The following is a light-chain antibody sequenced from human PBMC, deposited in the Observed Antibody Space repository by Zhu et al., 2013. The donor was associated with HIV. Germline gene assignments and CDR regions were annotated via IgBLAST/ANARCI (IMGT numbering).Light chain of an antibody. Sequence: DIQMTQSPSSLSASVGDRVTITCRASQGIRNDLGWYQQKPGKAPQLLFYAASTHHSGVPSRFSARGSGTEFTLTISRLQPDDFATYFCQQYKSYSRTFGQGTKVEIK. CDR3: QQYKSYSRT. V-gene: IGKV1-17*01. CDR1: QGIRND. J-gene: IGKJ1*01. CDR2: AAS.